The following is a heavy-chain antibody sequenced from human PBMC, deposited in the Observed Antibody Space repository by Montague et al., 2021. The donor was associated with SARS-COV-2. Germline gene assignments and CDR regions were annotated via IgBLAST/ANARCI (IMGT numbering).Heavy chain of an antibody. CDR3: ARAHSGSWAHLDN. J-gene: IGHJ4*02. Sequence: TLSLTCTVSGGSISSGCYYWIWNRQPAGKGLVWIGRIYTSGTTDPSFSLKSRVTISVDTSKNPFSLKLNSVTAADTAVYYCARAHSGSWAHLDNWGQGSLVTVSS. CDR1: GGSISSGCYY. V-gene: IGHV4-61*02. CDR2: IYTSGTT. D-gene: IGHD5-12*01.